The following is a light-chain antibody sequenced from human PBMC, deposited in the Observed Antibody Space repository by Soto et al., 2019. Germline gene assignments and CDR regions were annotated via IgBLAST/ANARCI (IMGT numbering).Light chain of an antibody. J-gene: IGLJ2*01. CDR1: NIGSKN. CDR2: RDS. Sequence: SYELTQPLSVSVALGQTARITCGGNNIGSKNVHWYQQKPGQAPVLVIYRDSNRPSGIPERLSGSNSGNTATLTISRAQAGDEADYYCQVWDSSTAYVVFGGGTQLTVL. V-gene: IGLV3-9*01. CDR3: QVWDSSTAYVV.